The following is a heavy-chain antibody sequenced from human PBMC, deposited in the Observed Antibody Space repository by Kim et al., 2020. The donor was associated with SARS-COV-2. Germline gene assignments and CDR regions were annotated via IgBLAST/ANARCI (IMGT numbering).Heavy chain of an antibody. J-gene: IGHJ3*02. Sequence: ASVKVSCKASGYTFTSYGISWVRQAPGQGLEWMGWISAYNGNTNYAQKLQGRVTMTTDTSTSTAYMELRSLRSDDTAVYYCARDLVSGSYRSDAFDIWGQGTMVTVSS. V-gene: IGHV1-18*01. D-gene: IGHD1-26*01. CDR2: ISAYNGNT. CDR3: ARDLVSGSYRSDAFDI. CDR1: GYTFTSYG.